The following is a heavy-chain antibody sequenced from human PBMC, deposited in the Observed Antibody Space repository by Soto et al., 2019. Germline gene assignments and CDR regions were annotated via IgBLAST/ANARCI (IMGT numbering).Heavy chain of an antibody. D-gene: IGHD2-15*01. CDR1: GYSFTSYW. Sequence: PGESLKISCKGSGYSFTSYWIGWVRQMPGKGLEWMGIIYPGDSDTRYSPSFQGQVTISADKSISTAYLQWSSLKASDTAMYYCARCAPATYYYYGMDVWGQGTTVTVSS. CDR2: IYPGDSDT. J-gene: IGHJ6*02. CDR3: ARCAPATYYYYGMDV. V-gene: IGHV5-51*01.